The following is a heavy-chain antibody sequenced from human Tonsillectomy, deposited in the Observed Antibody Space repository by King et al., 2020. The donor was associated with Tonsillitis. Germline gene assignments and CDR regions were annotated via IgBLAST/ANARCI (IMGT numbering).Heavy chain of an antibody. J-gene: IGHJ1*01. V-gene: IGHV1-8*01. CDR3: ARVAQIHCSGGSCYHFPH. Sequence: VQLVQSGAEVKKPGASVKVSCKASGYTFTSYDINWVRQATGQGLEWMGWMNPNSGNTGYAQKFQGRVTMTRNTSISTAYMELSSLRSEDTAVYYCARVAQIHCSGGSCYHFPHWGQGTLVTVSS. CDR1: GYTFTSYD. D-gene: IGHD2-15*01. CDR2: MNPNSGNT.